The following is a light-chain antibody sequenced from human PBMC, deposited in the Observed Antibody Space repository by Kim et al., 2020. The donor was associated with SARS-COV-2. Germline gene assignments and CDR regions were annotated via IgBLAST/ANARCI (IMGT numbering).Light chain of an antibody. CDR1: SSTIGSNT. Sequence: GVTTSCSGSSSTIGSNTVTWYQQLPGTAPKLLIYSNNQRPSGVPDRFSGSKSGTSASLAISGLQSEDEADYYCAAWDDSLNGLVVFGGGTQLTVL. CDR3: AAWDDSLNGLVV. V-gene: IGLV1-44*01. CDR2: SNN. J-gene: IGLJ2*01.